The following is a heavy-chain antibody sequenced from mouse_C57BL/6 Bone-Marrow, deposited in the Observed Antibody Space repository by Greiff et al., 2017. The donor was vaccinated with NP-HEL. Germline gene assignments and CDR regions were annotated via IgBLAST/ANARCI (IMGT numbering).Heavy chain of an antibody. V-gene: IGHV2-9*01. D-gene: IGHD1-1*01. J-gene: IGHJ4*01. CDR3: AKHETTVVGEYYAMDY. Sequence: VKVVESGPGLVAPSQSLSITCTVSGFSLTSYGVDWVRQPPGKGLEWLGVIWGGGSTNYNSALMSRLSISKDNSKSQVFLKMNSLQTDDTAMYYCAKHETTVVGEYYAMDYWGQGTSVTVSS. CDR1: GFSLTSYG. CDR2: IWGGGST.